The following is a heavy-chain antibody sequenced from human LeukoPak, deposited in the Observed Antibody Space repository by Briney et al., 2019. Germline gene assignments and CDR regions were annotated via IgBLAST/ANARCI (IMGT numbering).Heavy chain of an antibody. CDR2: IYPGDSDT. CDR3: ARQVAAAFDY. J-gene: IGHJ4*02. CDR1: GYYFTTYW. D-gene: IGHD6-13*01. V-gene: IGHV5-51*01. Sequence: GESLKISCKGSGYYFTTYWIGWVRQMPGKGLEWMGIIYPGDSDTRYSPTFQGQVTISADKSITTAYLQWSSLKASDTAMYYCARQVAAAFDYWGQGTLVTVSS.